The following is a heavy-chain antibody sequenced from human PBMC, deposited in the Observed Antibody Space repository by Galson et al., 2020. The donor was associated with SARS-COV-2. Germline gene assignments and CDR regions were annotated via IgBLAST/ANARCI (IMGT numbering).Heavy chain of an antibody. CDR1: GFIFSSYG. Sequence: GESLKISCAASGFIFSSYGMHWVRQAPGKGLELVAVIWYDGSNKYYAGSVKGRFTLSRDDSKNTVYLQMNSLRAEDTAVYYCAKDLGSGWYHYYYMDVWGKGTTVTVSS. J-gene: IGHJ6*03. D-gene: IGHD6-19*01. CDR2: IWYDGSNK. CDR3: AKDLGSGWYHYYYMDV. V-gene: IGHV3-33*06.